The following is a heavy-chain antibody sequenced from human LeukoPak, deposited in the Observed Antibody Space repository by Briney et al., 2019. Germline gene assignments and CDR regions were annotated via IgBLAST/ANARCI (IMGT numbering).Heavy chain of an antibody. V-gene: IGHV3-23*01. J-gene: IGHJ5*02. CDR3: ARDFGYCSSTSCDPGGWFDP. CDR1: GFTFSSYA. D-gene: IGHD2-2*01. CDR2: ISGSGGST. Sequence: PAGGSLRLSCAASGFTFSSYAMSWVRQAPGKGLEWVSAISGSGGSTYYADSVKGRFTISRDNSKNTLYLQMNSLRTEDTAVYYCARDFGYCSSTSCDPGGWFDPWGQGTLVTVSS.